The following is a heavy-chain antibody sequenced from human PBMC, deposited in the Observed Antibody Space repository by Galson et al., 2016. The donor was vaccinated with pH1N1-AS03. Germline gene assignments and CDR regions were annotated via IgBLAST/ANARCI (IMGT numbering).Heavy chain of an antibody. CDR2: IILSLGMT. CDR3: GRGGEFKYGTLDY. J-gene: IGHJ4*02. D-gene: IGHD1-7*01. V-gene: IGHV1-69*10. Sequence: SVKVSCKASGGTFTSHAVSWMRQAPGQGLEWMGGIILSLGMTHYARDFKARVTFTADESATTAYMELTSLRSETAAVFYRGRGGEFKYGTLDYWGQGSLVTVSS. CDR1: GGTFTSHA.